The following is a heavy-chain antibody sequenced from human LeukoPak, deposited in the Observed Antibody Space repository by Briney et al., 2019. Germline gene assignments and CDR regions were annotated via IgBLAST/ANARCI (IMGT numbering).Heavy chain of an antibody. Sequence: SETLSLTCTVSGGSISSSSYYWGWVRQPPGKGLEWLGSIYYSGSTYYNPSLKSRVNISVDTSKHQFSLKLSSVTAADTAVYYCAREKDYGDPSDWFDHWGQGTLVTVSS. CDR3: AREKDYGDPSDWFDH. D-gene: IGHD4-17*01. CDR2: IYYSGST. CDR1: GGSISSSSYY. V-gene: IGHV4-39*07. J-gene: IGHJ5*02.